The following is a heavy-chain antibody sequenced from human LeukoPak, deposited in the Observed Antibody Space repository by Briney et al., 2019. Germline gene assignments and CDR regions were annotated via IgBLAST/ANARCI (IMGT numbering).Heavy chain of an antibody. Sequence: GGSLRLSCAVSGFTFSNYWINWVRQAPGKGLEWVANMKQGGSEKYYVDSVKGRFTISRDNAKNVLYLQMNSLRDEDTAVYYCAGGQGWQFDFWGQGTLVTVSS. V-gene: IGHV3-7*05. CDR3: AGGQGWQFDF. J-gene: IGHJ5*01. D-gene: IGHD2-15*01. CDR1: GFTFSNYW. CDR2: MKQGGSEK.